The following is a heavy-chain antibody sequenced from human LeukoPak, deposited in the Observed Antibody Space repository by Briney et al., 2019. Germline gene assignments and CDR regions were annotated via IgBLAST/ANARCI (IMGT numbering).Heavy chain of an antibody. CDR2: IYYSGST. CDR3: ERGSGWYAY. V-gene: IGHV4-59*01. J-gene: IGHJ4*02. Sequence: SETLSLTCTVSGGSINNYYWTWIRQPPGKGLEWIGYIYYSGSTNYNPSLKSRVTISVDTSKNQFSLKLTSATAADTAVYYCERGSGWYAYWGQGTLVNVSS. D-gene: IGHD6-19*01. CDR1: GGSINNYY.